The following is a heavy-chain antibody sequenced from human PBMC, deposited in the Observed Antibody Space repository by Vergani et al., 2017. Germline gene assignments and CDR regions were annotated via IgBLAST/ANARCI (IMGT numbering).Heavy chain of an antibody. CDR3: ASHRYSGSSPYWYFDL. D-gene: IGHD1-26*01. J-gene: IGHJ2*01. CDR2: IDPSDSYT. Sequence: EVQLVQSGAEVKKPGESRRISGKGAGNRVTSDWISWVRQMAGKGMEWMGRIDPSDSYTNYSPSFQGHVTIAADKSISTAYLKWSSLKASDTAMYYCASHRYSGSSPYWYFDLWGRGTLVTVSS. V-gene: IGHV5-10-1*03. CDR1: GNRVTSDW.